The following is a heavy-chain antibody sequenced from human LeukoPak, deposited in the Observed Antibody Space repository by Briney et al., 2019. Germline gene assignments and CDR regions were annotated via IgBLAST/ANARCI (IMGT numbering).Heavy chain of an antibody. CDR2: IGDAGT. CDR3: AKNLGPFDV. V-gene: IGHV3-23*01. D-gene: IGHD3-16*01. Sequence: PGGSLTLSCAASGFTFNDFAMTWVRQAPGKGLEWVSSIGDAGTYYADSVKGRFTISRDNSKNMLYLQLNSLRAGDTAMYYCAKNLGPFDVRGQGTMVTVSS. CDR1: GFTFNDFA. J-gene: IGHJ3*01.